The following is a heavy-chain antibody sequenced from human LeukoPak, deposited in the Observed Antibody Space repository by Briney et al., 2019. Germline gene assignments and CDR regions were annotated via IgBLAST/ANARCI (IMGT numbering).Heavy chain of an antibody. CDR3: ARVDWEGSGSYYFDY. CDR1: GFAFSSHS. J-gene: IGHJ4*02. CDR2: ISSSGNVI. D-gene: IGHD1-26*01. Sequence: GGSLRLSCAGAGFAFSSHSMNWVRQAPGKGLEWVSYISSSGNVIYYADSVRGRFTISRDNSKNTLFLQMNNLRAEDTAVYYCARVDWEGSGSYYFDYWGQGTLVTVSS. V-gene: IGHV3-48*01.